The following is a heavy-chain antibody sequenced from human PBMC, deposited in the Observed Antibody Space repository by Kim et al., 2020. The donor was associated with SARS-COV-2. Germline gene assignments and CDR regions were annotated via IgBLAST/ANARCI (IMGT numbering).Heavy chain of an antibody. CDR1: GYTFTSYG. J-gene: IGHJ4*02. CDR3: AREGGIMIFGVVIQPGGYFDY. Sequence: ASVKVSCKASGYTFTSYGISWVRQAPGQGLEWMGWISAYNGNTNYAQKLQGRVTMTTDTSTSTAYMELRSLRSDDTAVYYCAREGGIMIFGVVIQPGGYFDYWGQGTLVTVSS. V-gene: IGHV1-18*01. CDR2: ISAYNGNT. D-gene: IGHD3-3*01.